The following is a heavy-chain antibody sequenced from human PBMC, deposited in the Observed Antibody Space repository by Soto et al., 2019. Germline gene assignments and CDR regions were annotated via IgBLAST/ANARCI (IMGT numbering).Heavy chain of an antibody. D-gene: IGHD4-17*01. J-gene: IGHJ3*02. CDR3: ARGGDYGDVDAFDI. Sequence: SVKVSCKASGGTFSSYAISWVRQAPGQGLEWMGGLIPIFGTANYAQKFQGRVTITADESTSTAYMELSSLRSEDTAVYYCARGGDYGDVDAFDIWGQGTMVTVSS. CDR2: LIPIFGTA. CDR1: GGTFSSYA. V-gene: IGHV1-69*13.